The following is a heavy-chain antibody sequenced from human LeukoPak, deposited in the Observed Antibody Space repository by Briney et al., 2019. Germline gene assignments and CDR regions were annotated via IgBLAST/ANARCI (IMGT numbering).Heavy chain of an antibody. D-gene: IGHD3-3*01. Sequence: PSETLSLTCAVHGGSFSGYYWSWIRQPPGKGLEWIGEINHSGSTNYNPSLKSRVTISVDTSKNQFSLKLSSVTAADTAVYYCARGASRRFLEWLSRFDYWGQGTLVTVSS. V-gene: IGHV4-34*01. CDR2: INHSGST. CDR1: GGSFSGYY. CDR3: ARGASRRFLEWLSRFDY. J-gene: IGHJ4*02.